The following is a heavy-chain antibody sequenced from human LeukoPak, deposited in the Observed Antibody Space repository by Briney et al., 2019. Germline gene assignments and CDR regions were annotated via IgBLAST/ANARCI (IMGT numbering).Heavy chain of an antibody. CDR3: ARGGGSYYH. CDR2: TYYKSKWYY. V-gene: IGHV6-1*01. J-gene: IGHJ5*02. Sequence: SQTLSLTCAISGDSVSSNSAAWNWIRKSPSRALEWLGRTYYKSKWYYDYAVSVISRITINPDTTRNLLSLQLNSVTPEDTAVYYCARGGGSYYHWGQGTLDTVSS. D-gene: IGHD1-26*01. CDR1: GDSVSSNSAA.